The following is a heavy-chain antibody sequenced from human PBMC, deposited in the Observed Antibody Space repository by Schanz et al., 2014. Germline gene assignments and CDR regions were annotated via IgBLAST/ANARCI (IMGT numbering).Heavy chain of an antibody. D-gene: IGHD6-13*01. CDR3: ARGLIAAAGGAFDY. Sequence: EVQLLESGGGLVQPGGSLRLSCATSGFTFDKYAMHWVRQAPGKGLEWVSALSEGGGGTHYADSVRGRFTISSDSSKNTLYLQMNSLRAGDAAVYYCARGLIAAAGGAFDYWGQGTLVAVSA. J-gene: IGHJ4*02. CDR2: LSEGGGGT. V-gene: IGHV3-23*01. CDR1: GFTFDKYA.